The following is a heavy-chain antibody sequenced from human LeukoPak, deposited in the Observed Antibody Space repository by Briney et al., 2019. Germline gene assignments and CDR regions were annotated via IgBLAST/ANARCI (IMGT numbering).Heavy chain of an antibody. CDR3: VSFYETY. CDR1: GFTLRSSA. J-gene: IGHJ4*02. CDR2: INSDGSWT. D-gene: IGHD2/OR15-2a*01. V-gene: IGHV3-74*01. Sequence: GGSLRLSCAASGFTLRSSAMSWVRQAPGKGLEWVSHINSDGSWTSYADSVKGRFTISKDNAKNTVYLQMNSLRAEDTAVYYCVSFYETYWGRGTLVTVSS.